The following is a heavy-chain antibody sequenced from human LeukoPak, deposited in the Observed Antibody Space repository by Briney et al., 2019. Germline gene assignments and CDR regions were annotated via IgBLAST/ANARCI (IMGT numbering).Heavy chain of an antibody. CDR2: ITANGDAT. CDR1: GFIFRSYA. D-gene: IGHD1-1*01. Sequence: GGSLRLSCVGSGFIFRSYAVTWVRQAPGKGLEWVSSITANGDATYYADSVKGRFTISRDNSKNTLYLQMNSLRAEDTAVYYCAKDLKTGTTLAADYWGQGTLVTVSS. CDR3: AKDLKTGTTLAADY. J-gene: IGHJ4*02. V-gene: IGHV3-23*01.